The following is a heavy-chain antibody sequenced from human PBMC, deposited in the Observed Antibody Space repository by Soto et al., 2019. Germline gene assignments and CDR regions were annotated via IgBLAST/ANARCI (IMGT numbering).Heavy chain of an antibody. D-gene: IGHD3-10*01. J-gene: IGHJ4*02. CDR1: GFTFSSYA. CDR2: ISGSGGST. CDR3: AKYVVITMVRGRYYFDY. Sequence: GGSLRLSCAASGFTFSSYAMSWVRQAPGKGLEWVSAISGSGGSTYYADSVKGRFTIPRDNSKNTLYLQMNSLRAEDTAVYYCAKYVVITMVRGRYYFDYWGQGTLVTVSS. V-gene: IGHV3-23*01.